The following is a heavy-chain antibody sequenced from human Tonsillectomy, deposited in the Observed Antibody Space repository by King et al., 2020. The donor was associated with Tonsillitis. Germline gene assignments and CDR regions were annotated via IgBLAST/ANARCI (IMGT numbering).Heavy chain of an antibody. CDR2: INVGNGNT. CDR1: GYTFTNYA. Sequence: QVQLVQSGAEVKKPGASVKVSCKASGYTFTNYAMHWVRQAPGQRLEWMGWINVGNGNTKYSQKFQCRVIITRDTSASTAYMELSSLRSEDTAVYYCARGVGYDFGRTYYDYGMDVWGQGTTVTVSS. V-gene: IGHV1-3*01. D-gene: IGHD3-3*01. J-gene: IGHJ6*02. CDR3: ARGVGYDFGRTYYDYGMDV.